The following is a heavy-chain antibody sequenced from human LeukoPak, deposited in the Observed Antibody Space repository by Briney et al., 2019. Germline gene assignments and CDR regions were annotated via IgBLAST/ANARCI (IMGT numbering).Heavy chain of an antibody. CDR1: GGSISGYY. D-gene: IGHD3-22*01. V-gene: IGHV4-59*01. CDR2: IYYSGST. CDR3: ARDTEGSTAWFLLRAFDI. J-gene: IGHJ3*02. Sequence: SETLSLTCTVSGGSISGYYWSWIRQPPGKGLEWIGSIYYSGSTNYNPSLKSRVTISIDTSKNQFSLKLSSVSAADTALYYCARDTEGSTAWFLLRAFDIWGQGTMVTVSP.